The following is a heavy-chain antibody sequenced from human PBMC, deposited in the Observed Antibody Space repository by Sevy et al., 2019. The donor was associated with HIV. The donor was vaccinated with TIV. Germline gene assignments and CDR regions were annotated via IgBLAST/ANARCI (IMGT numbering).Heavy chain of an antibody. V-gene: IGHV1-18*01. CDR1: GYTFTSYG. Sequence: ASVKVSCKASGYTFTSYGISWVRQAPGQGLEWMGWISAYNGNTNYAQKLQGRVTMTTDTSTSTAYMELRSLRSDDTAVYYCARDSGRDIAARPIIDYWGQGTLVTVSS. J-gene: IGHJ4*02. CDR2: ISAYNGNT. CDR3: ARDSGRDIAARPIIDY. D-gene: IGHD6-6*01.